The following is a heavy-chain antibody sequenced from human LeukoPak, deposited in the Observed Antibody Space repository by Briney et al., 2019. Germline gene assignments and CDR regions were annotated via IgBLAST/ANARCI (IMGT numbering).Heavy chain of an antibody. J-gene: IGHJ3*02. CDR3: AREGTRYDAFDI. Sequence: GGSLRLSCAASGFTFSSYSMNWVRQAPGKGLEWVSSISSSSSYIYYADSVKGRFTISRDNAKNSLYLQMNSLRAEDTAVYYCAREGTRYDAFDIWGQGTMVTVSS. CDR1: GFTFSSYS. CDR2: ISSSSSYI. D-gene: IGHD1-14*01. V-gene: IGHV3-21*01.